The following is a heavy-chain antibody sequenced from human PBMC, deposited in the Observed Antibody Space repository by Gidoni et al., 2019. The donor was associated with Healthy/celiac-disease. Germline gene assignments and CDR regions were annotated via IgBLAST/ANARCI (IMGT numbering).Heavy chain of an antibody. D-gene: IGHD3-9*01. Sequence: QVQLVQSGAEVKKPGASVKVSCKASGYTFTSYGISWVRQAPGQGLEWMGWISAYNGNTNYAQKLQGRVTMTTDTSTSTAYMELRSLRSDDTAVYYCARDYDILTGYPGTYYYYGMDVWGQGTTVTVSS. CDR1: GYTFTSYG. CDR2: ISAYNGNT. J-gene: IGHJ6*02. CDR3: ARDYDILTGYPGTYYYYGMDV. V-gene: IGHV1-18*04.